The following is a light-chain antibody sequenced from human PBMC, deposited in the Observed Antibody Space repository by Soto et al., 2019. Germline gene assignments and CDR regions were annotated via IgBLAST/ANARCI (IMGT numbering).Light chain of an antibody. Sequence: DIVLTQSPGALSLSPGERATLSCRASQSVSSSFLAWYQQKPGQAPRLLIYGASSRATGIPDRFSGSGSGTDFSVTISRLEPEDFAVYYCQQDDSSPRTFGQGTKVEIK. J-gene: IGKJ1*01. CDR3: QQDDSSPRT. CDR1: QSVSSSF. V-gene: IGKV3-20*01. CDR2: GAS.